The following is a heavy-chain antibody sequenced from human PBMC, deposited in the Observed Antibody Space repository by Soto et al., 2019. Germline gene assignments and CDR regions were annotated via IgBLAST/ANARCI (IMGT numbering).Heavy chain of an antibody. V-gene: IGHV5-51*01. CDR2: INPADSDI. Sequence: EVQLVQSGTEVKKPGESLKISCQGSGYSFTSNWIGWVRQMPGKGLEWMGIINPADSDIKYSPSFQGQVTISADKSIGIAYLQWSSLKASDTAMYYCARHQRDDSSRKIDCWGQGTLVTVSS. J-gene: IGHJ4*02. CDR1: GYSFTSNW. CDR3: ARHQRDDSSRKIDC. D-gene: IGHD3-16*01.